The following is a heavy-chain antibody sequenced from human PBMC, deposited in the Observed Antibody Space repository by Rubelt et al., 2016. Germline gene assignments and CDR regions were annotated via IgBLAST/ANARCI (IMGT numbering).Heavy chain of an antibody. V-gene: IGHV3-23*01. CDR3: ARVYGSGSSFYYYYGMDV. D-gene: IGHD3-10*01. Sequence: EVQLLASGGGLVQPGGSLRLSCAASGFTFSSYAMSWVRQAPGKGLEWVSAISGSGGSTYYADSVKGRFTISRDNAKNTLYLQMNSLRAEDTAVYYCARVYGSGSSFYYYYGMDVWGQGTTVTVSS. CDR2: ISGSGGST. J-gene: IGHJ6*02. CDR1: GFTFSSYA.